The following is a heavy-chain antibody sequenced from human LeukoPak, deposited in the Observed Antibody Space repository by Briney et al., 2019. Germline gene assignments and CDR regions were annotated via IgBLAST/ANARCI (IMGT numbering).Heavy chain of an antibody. CDR3: ARDGAAYYYDTSYGMDV. J-gene: IGHJ6*02. CDR2: INPSGGST. Sequence: ASVKVSCKASGYTFISYYIHWVRQAPGQGLEWMGIINPSGGSTRYAQKFQGRVTMTRDTSTSTVYMELSSLRSEDTAVYYCARDGAAYYYDTSYGMDVWGQGTTVTVSS. D-gene: IGHD3-22*01. CDR1: GYTFISYY. V-gene: IGHV1-46*01.